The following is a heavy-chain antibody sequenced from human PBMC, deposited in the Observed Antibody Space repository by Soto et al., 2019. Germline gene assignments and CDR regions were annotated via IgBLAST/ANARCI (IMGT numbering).Heavy chain of an antibody. CDR2: ISYDGSNK. Sequence: LRLSCAASGFTFSSYGMHWVRQAPGKGLEWVAVISYDGSNKYYADSVKGRFTISRDNSKNTLYLQMNSLRAEDTAVYYCAKERAAAGIYYYYGMDVWGQGTTVTVSS. CDR3: AKERAAAGIYYYYGMDV. D-gene: IGHD6-13*01. V-gene: IGHV3-30*18. J-gene: IGHJ6*02. CDR1: GFTFSSYG.